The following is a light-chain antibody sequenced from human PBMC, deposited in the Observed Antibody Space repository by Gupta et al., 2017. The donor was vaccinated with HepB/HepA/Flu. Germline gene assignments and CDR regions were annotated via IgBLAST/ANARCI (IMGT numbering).Light chain of an antibody. CDR2: EVN. CDR1: SSDVGTYNY. CDR3: SSYGGSKGV. J-gene: IGLJ1*01. V-gene: IGLV2-8*01. Sequence: QSALTQPPSASGSPGQSVTISCTGTSSDVGTYNYVSWYQQHPGKAPKLIIYEVNKRPSGVPDRFSGSKSGNTASLTVSGLQAEDEADYYCSSYGGSKGVFGTGTKVTVL.